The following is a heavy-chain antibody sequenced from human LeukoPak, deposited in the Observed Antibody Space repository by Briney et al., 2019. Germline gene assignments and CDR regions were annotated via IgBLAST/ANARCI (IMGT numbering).Heavy chain of an antibody. V-gene: IGHV3-33*01. Sequence: PGRSLRLSCAASGFTFSSYGMHWVRQAPGKGLEWVAVIWYDGSNKYYADSVKGRFTISRDNSKNTLYLQMNSLRAKDTAVYYCARDLGHTSGLDYWGQGTLVTVSS. D-gene: IGHD3-10*01. CDR3: ARDLGHTSGLDY. J-gene: IGHJ4*02. CDR2: IWYDGSNK. CDR1: GFTFSSYG.